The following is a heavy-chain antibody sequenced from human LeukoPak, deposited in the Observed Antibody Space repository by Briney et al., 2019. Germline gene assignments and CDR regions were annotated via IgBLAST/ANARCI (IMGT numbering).Heavy chain of an antibody. Sequence: GGSLRLSCAASGFSFNRHGMHWVRQAPDKGLEWLSFIWYDGSNEYYVDSVKGRFTISRDNSRNTLYLQMNSLTVEDTAVYYCAKDGVAALGPYHFDYWGQGTLVTVSP. CDR1: GFSFNRHG. V-gene: IGHV3-30*02. J-gene: IGHJ4*02. CDR2: IWYDGSNE. CDR3: AKDGVAALGPYHFDY. D-gene: IGHD6-13*01.